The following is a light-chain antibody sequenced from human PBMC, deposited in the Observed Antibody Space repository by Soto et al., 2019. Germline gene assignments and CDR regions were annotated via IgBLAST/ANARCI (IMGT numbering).Light chain of an antibody. CDR1: TGAVTSGHY. J-gene: IGLJ3*02. V-gene: IGLV7-46*01. Sequence: QAVVTQEPSLTVSPGGTVTLTCGSSTGAVTSGHYPYWFQQKPGQAPRTLIYDANNKHSWTPARFSASLLGGKAALTLSGAQPEDEAEYYCLLSYSGAWVFGGGTKLTVL. CDR3: LLSYSGAWV. CDR2: DAN.